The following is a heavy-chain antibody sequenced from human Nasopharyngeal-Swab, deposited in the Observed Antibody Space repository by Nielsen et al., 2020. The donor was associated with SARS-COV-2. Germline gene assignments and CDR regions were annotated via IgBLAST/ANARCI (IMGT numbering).Heavy chain of an antibody. D-gene: IGHD3-3*01. Sequence: WIRQPPGKGLEWVSSISSSSYIYCADSVKGRFTISRDNAKNSLYLQMNSLRAEDTAMYYCARDGLDYDFWSAYFMDVWGQGTTVTVSS. V-gene: IGHV3-69-1*01. CDR2: ISSSSYI. J-gene: IGHJ6*02. CDR3: ARDGLDYDFWSAYFMDV.